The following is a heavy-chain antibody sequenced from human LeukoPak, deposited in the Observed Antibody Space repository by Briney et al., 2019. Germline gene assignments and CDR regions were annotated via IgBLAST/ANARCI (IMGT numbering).Heavy chain of an antibody. V-gene: IGHV4-34*01. CDR1: GGSFSGYY. D-gene: IGHD1-26*01. CDR3: ARHAGGSPPLYGMDV. J-gene: IGHJ6*02. CDR2: INHSGST. Sequence: SETLSLTCAVYGGSFSGYYWSWIRQPPGKGLEWIGEINHSGSTNYNPSLKSRVTISVDTSKNQFSLKLSSVTAADTAVYYCARHAGGSPPLYGMDVWGQGTTVTVSS.